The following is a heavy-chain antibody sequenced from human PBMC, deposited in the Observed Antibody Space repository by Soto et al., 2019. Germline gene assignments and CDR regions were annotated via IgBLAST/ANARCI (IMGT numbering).Heavy chain of an antibody. V-gene: IGHV4-39*07. CDR1: GGSISSSSYY. D-gene: IGHD3-10*01. CDR2: IYYSGSP. Sequence: SETLSLTCTVSGGSISSSSYYWGWIRQPPGKGLEWIGSIYYSGSPYYNSSLKSRVTISVDTSKNQFSLKLSSVTAADTAVYYCARAPPFNYYGSGSYYIDGWFDPWGQGTLVTVSS. J-gene: IGHJ5*02. CDR3: ARAPPFNYYGSGSYYIDGWFDP.